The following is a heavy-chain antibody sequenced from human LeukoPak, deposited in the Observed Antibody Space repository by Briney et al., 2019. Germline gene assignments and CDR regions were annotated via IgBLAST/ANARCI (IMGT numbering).Heavy chain of an antibody. CDR1: RFTFNSYA. J-gene: IGHJ4*02. D-gene: IGHD3-22*01. CDR2: IKEDGSKK. Sequence: GGSLRLSCAASRFTFNSYAMTWVRQAPGKGLEWVANIKEDGSKKNYVDSVKGRFTISRDNAKNSLYLQMTSLRAEDTAMYYCATPLDYHDNSGFHQGGDWGQGTLVTVSS. CDR3: ATPLDYHDNSGFHQGGD. V-gene: IGHV3-7*03.